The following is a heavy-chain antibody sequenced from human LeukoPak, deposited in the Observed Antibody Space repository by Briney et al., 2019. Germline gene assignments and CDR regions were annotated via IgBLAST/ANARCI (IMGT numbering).Heavy chain of an antibody. Sequence: GGFLRLSCAASGFVFSTYTMNWVCQAPGKGLEWVSSISSTSLYIYYADSVKGRFTISRDNSKNTLFLQMESLRRDDSAVYFYARAYGDNGGYFQQWGQGTLVTVSS. V-gene: IGHV3-21*01. CDR1: GFVFSTYT. CDR2: ISSTSLYI. J-gene: IGHJ1*01. D-gene: IGHD4-17*01. CDR3: ARAYGDNGGYFQQ.